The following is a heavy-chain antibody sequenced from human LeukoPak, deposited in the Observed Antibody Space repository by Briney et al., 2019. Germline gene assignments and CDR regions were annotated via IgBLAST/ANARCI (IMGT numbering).Heavy chain of an antibody. J-gene: IGHJ4*02. CDR1: GGSISSYY. CDR3: ARQTDYDILTGYCLYYFDY. V-gene: IGHV4-59*08. CDR2: IYYSGST. Sequence: SETLSLTCTVSGGSISSYYWSWIRQPPGKGLEWIGYIYYSGSTNYNPSLKSRVTISVDTSKNQFSLKLSSVTAADTAVYYCARQTDYDILTGYCLYYFDYWGQGTLVTVSS. D-gene: IGHD3-9*01.